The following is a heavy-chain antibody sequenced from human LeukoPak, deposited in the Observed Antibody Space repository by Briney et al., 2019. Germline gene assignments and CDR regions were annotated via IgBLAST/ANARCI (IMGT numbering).Heavy chain of an antibody. CDR2: ISAYNGNT. CDR3: ARTGYNWNDVGFDP. Sequence: GASVKVSCKASGYTFTSYGISWVRQAPEQGLEWMGWISAYNGNTNYAQKLQGRVTMTTDTSTSTAYMELRSLRSDDTAVYYCARTGYNWNDVGFDPWGQGTLVTVSS. J-gene: IGHJ5*02. V-gene: IGHV1-18*04. D-gene: IGHD1-1*01. CDR1: GYTFTSYG.